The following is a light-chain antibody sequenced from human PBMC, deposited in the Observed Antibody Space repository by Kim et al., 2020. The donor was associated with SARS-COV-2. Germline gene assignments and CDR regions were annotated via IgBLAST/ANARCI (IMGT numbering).Light chain of an antibody. CDR2: EVS. J-gene: IGLJ3*02. Sequence: GQSITIPCTGTSSDVGDNSFISWYQQLPGKAPKLMIYEVSRRPSGVSNRFSGSKSGNTASLTISGLQAEDEADYFCSSYAAGSGWVFGGGTQLTVL. V-gene: IGLV2-23*02. CDR1: SSDVGDNSF. CDR3: SSYAAGSGWV.